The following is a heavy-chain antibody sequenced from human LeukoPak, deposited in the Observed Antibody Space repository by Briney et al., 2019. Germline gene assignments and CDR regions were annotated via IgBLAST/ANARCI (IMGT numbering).Heavy chain of an antibody. Sequence: GASVKVSCKASGYTFTSYAMNWVRQAPGQGLEWMGWINTNTGNPTYAQGFTGRFVFSLDTSVSTAYLQISSLKAEDTAVYYCARGGGRVWGSYRDPYYFDYWGQGTLVTVSS. J-gene: IGHJ4*02. V-gene: IGHV7-4-1*02. CDR2: INTNTGNP. D-gene: IGHD3-16*02. CDR1: GYTFTSYA. CDR3: ARGGGRVWGSYRDPYYFDY.